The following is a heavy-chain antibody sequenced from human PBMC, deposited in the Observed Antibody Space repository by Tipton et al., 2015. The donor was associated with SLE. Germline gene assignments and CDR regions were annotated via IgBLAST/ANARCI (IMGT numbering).Heavy chain of an antibody. Sequence: TLSLTCTVSGGSISSPVYYLGWIRQPPGKGLEWIGNIYYSGSTNYNPSLQSRVTISIDTSKNQFSLKLSSVTAADTAVYYCALSLGAALPPLGWGQGTLVTVSS. D-gene: IGHD6-13*01. CDR2: IYYSGST. CDR1: GGSISSPVYY. J-gene: IGHJ4*02. CDR3: ALSLGAALPPLG. V-gene: IGHV4-61*08.